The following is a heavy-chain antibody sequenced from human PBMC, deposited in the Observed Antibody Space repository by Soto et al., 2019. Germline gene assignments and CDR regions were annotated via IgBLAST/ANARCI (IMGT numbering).Heavy chain of an antibody. CDR2: IKQDGSEK. J-gene: IGHJ4*02. V-gene: IGHV3-7*03. CDR3: ARLTPPRIAAAGTRFDY. D-gene: IGHD6-13*01. Sequence: PGGSLRLSCAASGFTFSSYWMSWVRQAPGKGLEWVANIKQDGSEKYYVDSVKGRFTISRDNAKNSLYLQMNSLRAEDTAVYYCARLTPPRIAAAGTRFDYWGQGTLVTVYS. CDR1: GFTFSSYW.